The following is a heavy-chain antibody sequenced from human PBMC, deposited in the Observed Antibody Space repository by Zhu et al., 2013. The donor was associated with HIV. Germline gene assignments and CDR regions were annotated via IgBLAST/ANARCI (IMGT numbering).Heavy chain of an antibody. CDR3: ARVDTDYGDYGDF. CDR2: NSAYTGDT. Sequence: QVHLVQSGTEVKKPGASVRVSCKASGYTFRSYGITWVRQAPGQGLEWMGWNSAYTGDTKYAQKFQDRVAMTIDISTTTAYMELRSLRSDDTAVYYCARVDTDYGDYGDFWGQGTLVIVSS. V-gene: IGHV1-18*01. D-gene: IGHD4-17*01. CDR1: GYTFRSYG. J-gene: IGHJ4*02.